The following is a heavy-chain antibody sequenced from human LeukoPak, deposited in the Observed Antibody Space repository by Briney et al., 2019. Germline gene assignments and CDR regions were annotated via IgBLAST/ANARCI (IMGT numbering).Heavy chain of an antibody. CDR2: ISGSGGST. Sequence: GGSLRLSCAASGFTFSSYAMSWVRQAPGKGLEWVSAISGSGGSTYYADSEKGRFTISRDNSKNTLYLQMNSLRAEDTAVYYCAKDVVYDSSGYSLPTFDPWGQGTLVTVSS. V-gene: IGHV3-23*01. D-gene: IGHD3-22*01. CDR1: GFTFSSYA. J-gene: IGHJ5*02. CDR3: AKDVVYDSSGYSLPTFDP.